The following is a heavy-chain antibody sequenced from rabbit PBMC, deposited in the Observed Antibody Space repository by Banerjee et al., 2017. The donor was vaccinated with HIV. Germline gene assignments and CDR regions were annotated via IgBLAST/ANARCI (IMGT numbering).Heavy chain of an antibody. CDR3: ARDRGFGYVDVNL. J-gene: IGHJ4*01. CDR2: INTSSGNT. V-gene: IGHV1S40*01. D-gene: IGHD6-1*01. Sequence: MCWVRQAPGKGLEWIACINTSSGNTVYATWAKGRFTISKTSSTVDLKMTSLTAADTATYFCARDRGFGYVDVNLWGPGTLVTVS.